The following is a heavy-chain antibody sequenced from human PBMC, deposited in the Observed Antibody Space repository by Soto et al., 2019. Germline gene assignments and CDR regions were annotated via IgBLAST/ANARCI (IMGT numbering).Heavy chain of an antibody. D-gene: IGHD5-12*01. V-gene: IGHV1-69*12. Sequence: QVQLVQSGAEVKKPGSSVKVSCKASGGTFSNYPISWVRQAPGQGLEWMGGIIPIFGTVNYAQKFQGRVTITAAESTSTAYMELRSLRSEDTAVYYCARGNHRWLQLWYFDLWGRGTLVTVSS. CDR3: ARGNHRWLQLWYFDL. J-gene: IGHJ2*01. CDR1: GGTFSNYP. CDR2: IIPIFGTV.